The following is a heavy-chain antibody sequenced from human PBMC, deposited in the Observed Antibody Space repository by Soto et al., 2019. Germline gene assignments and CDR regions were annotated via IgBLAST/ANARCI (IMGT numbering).Heavy chain of an antibody. Sequence: EVQLVESGGGLVQPGGSLSLSCAASGFTFSSYWMNWVRQAPGKGLEWVANIKQDGSEKYYVDSVKGRFTISRDNTKNSLYLQMNSLRAEDTAVYYCAREQLQVVIPDYGGQGTLVTVSS. CDR1: GFTFSSYW. V-gene: IGHV3-7*01. CDR2: IKQDGSEK. D-gene: IGHD6-13*01. CDR3: AREQLQVVIPDY. J-gene: IGHJ4*02.